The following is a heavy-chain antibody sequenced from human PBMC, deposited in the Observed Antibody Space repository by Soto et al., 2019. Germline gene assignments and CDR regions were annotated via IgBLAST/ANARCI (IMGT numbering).Heavy chain of an antibody. CDR2: INHSGST. J-gene: IGHJ6*02. V-gene: IGHV4-34*01. CDR1: GGSFSGYY. D-gene: IGHD2-15*01. Sequence: SETLSLTCAVYGGSFSGYYRSWIRQPPGKGLEWIGEINHSGSTNYNPSLKSRVTISVDTSKNQFSLKLSSVTAADTAGYYCARHRCSGGSCHTNYYGMDVWGQGTTVTVSS. CDR3: ARHRCSGGSCHTNYYGMDV.